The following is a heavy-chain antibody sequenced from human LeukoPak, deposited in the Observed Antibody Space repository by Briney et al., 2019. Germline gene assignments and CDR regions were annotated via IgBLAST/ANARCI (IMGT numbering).Heavy chain of an antibody. CDR2: ISAYNGNT. J-gene: IGHJ4*02. Sequence: GASVKVSFKASGYTFTSYGISWVRQAPGQRLEWMGWISAYNGNTNYAQKLQDRVTMTADTSTSTAYMELRSLRSDDTAVYYCARGLSAYYDSSGYYGLGYWGQGTLVTVSS. CDR3: ARGLSAYYDSSGYYGLGY. CDR1: GYTFTSYG. D-gene: IGHD3-22*01. V-gene: IGHV1-18*01.